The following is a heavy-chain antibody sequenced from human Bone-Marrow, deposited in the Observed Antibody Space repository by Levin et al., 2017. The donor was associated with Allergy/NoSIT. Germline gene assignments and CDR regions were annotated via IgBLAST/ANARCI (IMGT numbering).Heavy chain of an antibody. V-gene: IGHV3-7*01. CDR2: INQDGSEK. D-gene: IGHD4-17*01. J-gene: IGHJ4*02. CDR1: AFTFSSYW. Sequence: GGSLRLSCAASAFTFSSYWMTWVRQAPGKGLEWVAHINQDGSEKNYVDSVKGRFTISRDNAKKSLYLQMNSLRVEDTAVYYCARPAHYEVFDYWGQGTLVAVSS. CDR3: ARPAHYEVFDY.